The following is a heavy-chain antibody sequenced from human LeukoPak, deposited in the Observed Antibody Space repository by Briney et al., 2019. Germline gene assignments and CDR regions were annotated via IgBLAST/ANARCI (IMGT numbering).Heavy chain of an antibody. V-gene: IGHV3-15*01. Sequence: GGSLRLSCAASGFTFSNAWMSWVRQAPGKGLEWVGRIKSKTDGGTTDYAAPVKGRFTISRDDSKNTLYLQMNSLKTEDTAVYYCTTDWGRQKNPPFDYWGQGTLVTVSS. CDR2: IKSKTDGGTT. CDR3: TTDWGRQKNPPFDY. J-gene: IGHJ4*02. D-gene: IGHD3-16*01. CDR1: GFTFSNAW.